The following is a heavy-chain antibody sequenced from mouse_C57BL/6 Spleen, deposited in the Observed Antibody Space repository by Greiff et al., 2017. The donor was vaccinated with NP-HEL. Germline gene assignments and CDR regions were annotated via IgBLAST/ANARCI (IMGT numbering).Heavy chain of an antibody. CDR3: ARPYYYGSSYGGFDY. CDR1: GYTFTSYW. V-gene: IGHV1-52*01. J-gene: IGHJ2*01. D-gene: IGHD1-1*01. CDR2: IDPSDSET. Sequence: QVQLQQPGAELVRPGSSVKLSCKASGYTFTSYWMHWVKQRPIQGLEWIGNIDPSDSETHYNQKFKDKATLTVDKSSSTAYMQLSSLTSEDSAVYYYARPYYYGSSYGGFDYWGQGTTLTVSS.